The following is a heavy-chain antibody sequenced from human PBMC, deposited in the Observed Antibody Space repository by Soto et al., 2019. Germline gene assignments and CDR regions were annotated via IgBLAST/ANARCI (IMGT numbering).Heavy chain of an antibody. D-gene: IGHD1-20*01. V-gene: IGHV4-39*01. J-gene: IGHJ4*02. CDR1: GASISGSYYY. CDR3: ATSQKGYNWNYFDH. Sequence: SETLSLTCAVSGASISGSYYYWAWLRQSPVKGPEWIGSVFYTGFTSYNPSLESRVSVSVDTSKSQFSLKLSAVTAADTAVYYCATSQKGYNWNYFDHWGQGALVTVSS. CDR2: VFYTGFT.